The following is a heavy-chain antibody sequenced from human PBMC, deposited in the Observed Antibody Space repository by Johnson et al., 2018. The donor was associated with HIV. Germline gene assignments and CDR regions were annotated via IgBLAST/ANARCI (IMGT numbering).Heavy chain of an antibody. J-gene: IGHJ3*02. D-gene: IGHD3-22*01. CDR2: IYSGGST. Sequence: VQLVESGGGVVQPGRSLRLSCAASGFTFSSYAMSWVRQAPGKGLEWVSVIYSGGSTYYADSVTGRFTISRDNSKNTLYLQRNSLRAEDTAVYYCARDPYDSSGYQWGHGAFDIWGQGTMVTVSS. CDR1: GFTFSSYA. CDR3: ARDPYDSSGYQWGHGAFDI. V-gene: IGHV3-66*01.